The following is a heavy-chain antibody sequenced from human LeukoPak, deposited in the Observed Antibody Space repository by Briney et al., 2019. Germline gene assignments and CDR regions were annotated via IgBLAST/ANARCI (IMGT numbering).Heavy chain of an antibody. D-gene: IGHD3-22*01. V-gene: IGHV1-18*01. CDR3: AREYYYDSSGYYPDY. J-gene: IGHJ4*02. CDR1: GYTFTSYG. CDR2: NCAYNGNT. Sequence: ASVKVSCKASGYTFTSYGISWVRQAPGQGLEWIGWNCAYNGNTNYAQKLQGRVTMTTDTSTSPAYMELRSLRSDDTAVYYCAREYYYDSSGYYPDYWGQGTLVTVSS.